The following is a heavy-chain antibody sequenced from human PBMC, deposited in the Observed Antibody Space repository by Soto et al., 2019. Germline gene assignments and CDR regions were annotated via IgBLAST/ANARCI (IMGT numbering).Heavy chain of an antibody. CDR2: ISGSGDST. J-gene: IGHJ4*02. Sequence: EVQLLESGGGLVQPGGSLRLSCAASGFIFSSYAMSWVRQAPGKGLEWVSTISGSGDSTYYADSVKGRFTISRDNSKNTLWLQMNSLRADDTAVYYWAKVLLAATTAVDYWGQGTLVTVSS. V-gene: IGHV3-23*01. CDR3: AKVLLAATTAVDY. CDR1: GFIFSSYA. D-gene: IGHD2-15*01.